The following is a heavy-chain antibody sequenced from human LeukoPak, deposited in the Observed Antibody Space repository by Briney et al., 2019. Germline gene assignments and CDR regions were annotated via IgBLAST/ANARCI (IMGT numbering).Heavy chain of an antibody. CDR2: ISGSADST. D-gene: IGHD4-11*01. V-gene: IGHV3-23*01. Sequence: GGSLRLSCAASGFTFSSYAMTWVRQAPGKGLEWVSAISGSADSTYYADSVKGRFTISSDNSKNTLYLQMNSLRDEDTAVYYCANPTADYNSGYWGQGTLVTVSS. J-gene: IGHJ4*02. CDR3: ANPTADYNSGY. CDR1: GFTFSSYA.